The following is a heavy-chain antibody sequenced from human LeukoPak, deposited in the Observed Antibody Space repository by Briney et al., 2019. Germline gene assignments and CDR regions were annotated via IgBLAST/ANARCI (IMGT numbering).Heavy chain of an antibody. D-gene: IGHD1-1*01. CDR3: ARVVERGCFDY. J-gene: IGHJ4*02. V-gene: IGHV1-2*06. CDR2: INYTSDGA. Sequence: SASVLVFCNDCGCTFITYYMLGVRRAPGRRLEGMGRINYTSDGANSAQKFQGRVTMTRDTSISTAYMELSRLRSDDTAVYYCARVVERGCFDYWGQGTLVTVSS. CDR1: GCTFITYY.